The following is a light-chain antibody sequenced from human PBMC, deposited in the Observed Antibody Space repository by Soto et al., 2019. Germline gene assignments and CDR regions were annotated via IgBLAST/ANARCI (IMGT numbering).Light chain of an antibody. V-gene: IGLV2-14*01. CDR1: SSDVGRYNY. Sequence: QSALTQPASVSGSPGQSITISCTGTSSDVGRYNYVSWYQQHPGRAPRLIVYEVINRPAGVSNRFSGSKSGNTAFLTISGLHAADEADYYCCSYTRSSTLLFGGGTQLTVL. CDR3: CSYTRSSTLL. J-gene: IGLJ7*01. CDR2: EVI.